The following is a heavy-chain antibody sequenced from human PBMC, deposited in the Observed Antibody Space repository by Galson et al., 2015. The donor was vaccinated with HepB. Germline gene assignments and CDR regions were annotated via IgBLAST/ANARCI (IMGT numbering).Heavy chain of an antibody. V-gene: IGHV3-23*01. D-gene: IGHD3-22*01. CDR3: AKYAITMIVVVRTAFDY. Sequence: SLRLSCAASGFTFSSYAMSWVRQAPGKGLEWVSAISGSGGSTYYADSVKGRFTISRDNSKNTLYLQMNSLRAEDTAVYYCAKYAITMIVVVRTAFDYWGQGTLVTVSS. CDR1: GFTFSSYA. J-gene: IGHJ4*02. CDR2: ISGSGGST.